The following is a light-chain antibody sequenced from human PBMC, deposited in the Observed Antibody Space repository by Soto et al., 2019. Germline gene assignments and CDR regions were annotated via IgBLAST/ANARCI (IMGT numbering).Light chain of an antibody. CDR3: QHRYNWPLT. CDR1: QSVSSSY. CDR2: DES. V-gene: IGKV3D-20*02. J-gene: IGKJ4*01. Sequence: EIGLTQSPGALSLSPGGRATLSFVASQSVSSSYLAWYQQKPGQAPRLLIYDESNRATGIPDGFSGSGSGTDFTLTINSLEPEDFAVYYCQHRYNWPLTFGAGTKVDI.